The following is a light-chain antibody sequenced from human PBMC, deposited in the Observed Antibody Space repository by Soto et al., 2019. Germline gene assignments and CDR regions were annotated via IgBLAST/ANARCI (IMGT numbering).Light chain of an antibody. CDR1: QSIVYSDGNTY. Sequence: DVVLNQSPLSLPVTLGQPASISCRSSQSIVYSDGNTYLHWFQQRPGQSRRSLIYKVSNRDSGVPERFSGSGSGTDFTLKISRVEAEDVGVYYCMQGTHWPTFGGGTKVEIQ. J-gene: IGKJ4*01. CDR2: KVS. V-gene: IGKV2-30*01. CDR3: MQGTHWPT.